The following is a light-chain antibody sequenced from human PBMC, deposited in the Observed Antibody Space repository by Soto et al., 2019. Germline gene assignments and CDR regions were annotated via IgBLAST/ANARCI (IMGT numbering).Light chain of an antibody. J-gene: IGKJ4*01. CDR2: DAS. CDR3: QQRSNWPS. V-gene: IGKV3-11*01. CDR1: QSVSSY. Sequence: IVVTQAPATLSVSPGGRATLSCRASQSVSSYLAWYQQKPGQAPRLLIYDASNRATGIPARFSGSGSGTDFTLTISSLEPEDFAVYYCQQRSNWPSFGGGTKVDIK.